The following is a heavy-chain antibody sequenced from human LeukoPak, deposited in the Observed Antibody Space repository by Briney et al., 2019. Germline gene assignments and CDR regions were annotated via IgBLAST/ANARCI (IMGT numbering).Heavy chain of an antibody. J-gene: IGHJ5*02. CDR1: GDSVSSNSAA. Sequence: SQTLSLTCAISGDSVSSNSAAWNWIRQSPSRVLEWLGRTYYRSKWYNDYAVSVKSRITINPDTSKNQFSLQLNSVTPEDTAVYYCARDNCSGGSCLNWFGPWGQGTLVTVSS. D-gene: IGHD2-15*01. CDR2: TYYRSKWYN. CDR3: ARDNCSGGSCLNWFGP. V-gene: IGHV6-1*01.